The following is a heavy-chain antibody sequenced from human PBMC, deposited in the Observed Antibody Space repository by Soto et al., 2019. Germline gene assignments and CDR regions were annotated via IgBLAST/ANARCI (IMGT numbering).Heavy chain of an antibody. D-gene: IGHD7-27*01. Sequence: QVQLQESGPGLVKPSETLSLTCTVSGGSIRNVNYCWSWVRQSPDKGLEWSGHIYDGGSTYDNPSLYIRVIISVDPSKHEVSLQLSSVSDADTAVYYCTRGPSGDKVDYWGQGILGTVAS. V-gene: IGHV4-30-4*01. J-gene: IGHJ4*02. CDR3: TRGPSGDKVDY. CDR1: GGSIRNVNYC. CDR2: IYDGGST.